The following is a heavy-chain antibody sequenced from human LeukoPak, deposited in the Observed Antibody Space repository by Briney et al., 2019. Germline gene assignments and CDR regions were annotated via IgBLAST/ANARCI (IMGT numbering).Heavy chain of an antibody. J-gene: IGHJ5*02. CDR1: GFTVSSYS. D-gene: IGHD4-17*01. CDR3: AKEFFDGDYVNWFDP. V-gene: IGHV3-21*04. Sequence: SGGSLRLSCAASGFTVSSYSMNWVRQAPGKGLEWVSSISGGSNYIYYADSLKGRFTISRDNSKNTLYLQMNSLRAEDTAVYYCAKEFFDGDYVNWFDPWGQGTLVTVSS. CDR2: ISGGSNYI.